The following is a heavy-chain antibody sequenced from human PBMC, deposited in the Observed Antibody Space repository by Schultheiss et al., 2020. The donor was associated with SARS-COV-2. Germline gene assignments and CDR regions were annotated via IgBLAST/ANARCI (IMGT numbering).Heavy chain of an antibody. D-gene: IGHD4-17*01. Sequence: GGSLRLSCAASGFTFSSYGMHWVRQAPGKGLEWVAVIWYDGSNKYYADSVKGRFTISRDNAKNSLYLQMNSLRAEDTAVYYCARVKTTVTTNSPFDYWGQGTLVTVSS. J-gene: IGHJ4*02. CDR1: GFTFSSYG. CDR3: ARVKTTVTTNSPFDY. V-gene: IGHV3-33*01. CDR2: IWYDGSNK.